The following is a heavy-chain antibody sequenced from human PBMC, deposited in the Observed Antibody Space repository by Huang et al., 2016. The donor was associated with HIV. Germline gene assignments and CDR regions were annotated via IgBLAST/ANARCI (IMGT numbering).Heavy chain of an antibody. Sequence: EVQLVESGGGLVQPGRSLRLSCAASGFTFDDYAMHWVRQAPGKGLGWVSGSSWNSGSIGYADSVKGRFTISRDNAKNSLYLQMNSLRAEDTALYYCARRGVMVRGAHFDYWGLGTLVTVSS. V-gene: IGHV3-9*01. D-gene: IGHD3-10*01. CDR3: ARRGVMVRGAHFDY. CDR1: GFTFDDYA. J-gene: IGHJ4*02. CDR2: SSWNSGSI.